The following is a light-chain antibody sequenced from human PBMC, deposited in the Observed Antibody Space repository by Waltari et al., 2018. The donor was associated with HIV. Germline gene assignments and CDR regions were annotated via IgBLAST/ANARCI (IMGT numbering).Light chain of an antibody. Sequence: DIRLTPSPSFLSESVGDRVTITCRASQGISSYLAWYQQKPGKAPKLLVYAASTLQSGVPSRFSGSGSGTEFTLTISSLQPEDFATYYCQQLNSFPRTFGGGTKVETK. CDR3: QQLNSFPRT. V-gene: IGKV1-9*01. CDR1: QGISSY. J-gene: IGKJ4*01. CDR2: AAS.